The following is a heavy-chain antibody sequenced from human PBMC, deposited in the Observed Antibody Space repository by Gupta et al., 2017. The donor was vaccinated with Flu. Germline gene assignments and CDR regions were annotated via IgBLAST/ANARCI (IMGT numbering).Heavy chain of an antibody. Sequence: EVQLVESGGGLVQPGGSLRLSCAASGFTFSSYAMHWVRQAPGKGLEYVSAISSNGGSTYYANSVKGRFTISRDNSKNTLYLQMGSLRAEDMAVYYCARGFVRGSSWYPDYYYYYMDVWGKGTTVTVSS. CDR1: GFTFSSYA. D-gene: IGHD6-13*01. V-gene: IGHV3-64*01. CDR3: ARGFVRGSSWYPDYYYYYMDV. CDR2: ISSNGGST. J-gene: IGHJ6*03.